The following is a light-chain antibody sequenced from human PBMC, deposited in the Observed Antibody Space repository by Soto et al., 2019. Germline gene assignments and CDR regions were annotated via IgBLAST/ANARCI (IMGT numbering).Light chain of an antibody. CDR3: QQYNSQPWA. V-gene: IGKV1-5*01. J-gene: IGKJ1*01. CDR1: QSISSW. Sequence: GDRVTITCRASQSISSWLAWYQQKPGKAPKLLIYDASSLESGVPSRFSGSGSGTEFTLTISSLQPDDFEIYYCQQYNSQPWAFGQGTKVEIK. CDR2: DAS.